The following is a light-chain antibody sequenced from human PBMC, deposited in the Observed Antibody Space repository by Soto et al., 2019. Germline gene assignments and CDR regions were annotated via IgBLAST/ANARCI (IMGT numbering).Light chain of an antibody. CDR2: DAS. CDR1: QSVSSY. J-gene: IGKJ4*01. Sequence: EIVLTQSPATLSLSPGERATLSCRASQSVSSYLAWYQQKPGQAPRLLIYDASNRATGIPARFSGSGSGTEFTLTISSLQSEDSAVYYCQQYNDWPPLTFGGGTKVDIK. CDR3: QQYNDWPPLT. V-gene: IGKV3-11*01.